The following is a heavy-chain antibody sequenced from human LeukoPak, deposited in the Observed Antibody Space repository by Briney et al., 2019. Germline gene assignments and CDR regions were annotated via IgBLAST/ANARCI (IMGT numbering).Heavy chain of an antibody. Sequence: GGSLRLSCAASGFTVGSNYMNWVRQAPGKGLEWVSVIYSGGGTYYADSVKGRFTISRDNSKNTLYPQMNSLRAEDTAMYYCASPTGYSSSWYEFDYWGQGTLVTVSS. CDR3: ASPTGYSSSWYEFDY. D-gene: IGHD6-13*01. CDR2: IYSGGGT. CDR1: GFTVGSNY. V-gene: IGHV3-53*01. J-gene: IGHJ4*02.